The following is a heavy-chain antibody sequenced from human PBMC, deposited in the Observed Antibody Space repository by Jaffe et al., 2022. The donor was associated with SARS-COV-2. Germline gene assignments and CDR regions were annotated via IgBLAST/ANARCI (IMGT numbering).Heavy chain of an antibody. V-gene: IGHV1-69*02. CDR1: GGTFSSYT. CDR3: VYYYDSSGYWPFDY. Sequence: QVQLVQSGAEVKKPGSSVKVSCKASGGTFSSYTISWVRQAPGQGLEWMGRIIPILGIANYAQKFQGRVTITADKSTSTAYMELSSLRSEDTAVYYCVYYYDSSGYWPFDYWGQGTLVTVSS. D-gene: IGHD3-22*01. J-gene: IGHJ4*02. CDR2: IIPILGIA.